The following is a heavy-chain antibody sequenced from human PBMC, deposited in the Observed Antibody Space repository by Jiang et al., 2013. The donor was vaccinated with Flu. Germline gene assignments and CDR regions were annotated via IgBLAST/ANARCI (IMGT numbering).Heavy chain of an antibody. CDR3: ARPLGWRAMVD. V-gene: IGHV3-30-3*01. CDR2: ISYDGSNK. CDR1: GFTFSSYA. J-gene: IGHJ4*02. D-gene: IGHD5-18*01. Sequence: VQLLESGGGVVQPGRSLRLSCAASGFTFSSYAMHWVRQAPGKGLEWVAVISYDGSNKYYADSVKGRFTISRDNSKNTLYLQMNSLRAEDTAVYYCARPLGWRAMVDWGQGTLVTVSS.